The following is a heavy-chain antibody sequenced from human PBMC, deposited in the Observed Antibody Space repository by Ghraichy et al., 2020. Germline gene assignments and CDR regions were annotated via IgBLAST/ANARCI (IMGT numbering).Heavy chain of an antibody. CDR3: ARGRGDFWSGYYEFDY. V-gene: IGHV4-61*01. CDR1: GGSVSSGSYY. CDR2: IYYSGST. J-gene: IGHJ4*02. Sequence: SETLSLTCTVSGGSVSSGSYYWSWIRQPPGKGLEWIGYIYYSGSTNYNPSLKSRVTISVDTSKNQFSLKLSSVTAADTAVYYCARGRGDFWSGYYEFDYWGQGTLVTVSS. D-gene: IGHD3-3*01.